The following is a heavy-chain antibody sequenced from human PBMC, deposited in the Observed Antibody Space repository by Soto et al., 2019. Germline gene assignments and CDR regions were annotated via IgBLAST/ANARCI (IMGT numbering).Heavy chain of an antibody. Sequence: SETLSLTCTVSGGSISSSSYYWGWIRQPPGKGLEWIGSIYYSGSTYYNPSLKSRVTISVDTSKNQFSLKLSSVTAADTAVYYCARHPTNYCTNGVCPGIFDYWGQGTLVTVSS. CDR2: IYYSGST. CDR1: GGSISSSSYY. V-gene: IGHV4-39*01. D-gene: IGHD2-8*01. J-gene: IGHJ4*02. CDR3: ARHPTNYCTNGVCPGIFDY.